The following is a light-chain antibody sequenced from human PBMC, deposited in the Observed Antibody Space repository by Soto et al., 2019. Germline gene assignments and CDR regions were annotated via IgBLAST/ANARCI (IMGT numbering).Light chain of an antibody. CDR3: RSYTSSSTLDV. CDR2: DVS. Sequence: QSVLTQPASVSGSPGQSITISCTGTSSDVGGYNYVSWYQQHPGKAPKLMIYDVSNRPSGVSNRFSGSKSGNTASLTISGLQAEDEADYSCRSYTSSSTLDVFGTGTKVTVL. CDR1: SSDVGGYNY. J-gene: IGLJ1*01. V-gene: IGLV2-14*01.